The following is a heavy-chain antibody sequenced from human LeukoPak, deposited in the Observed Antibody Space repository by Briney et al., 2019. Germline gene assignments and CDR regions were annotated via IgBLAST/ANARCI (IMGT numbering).Heavy chain of an antibody. Sequence: GGSLRLSCAASGFTVSSNYMSWVRQAPGKGLEWVSVIYSGGSTYYADSVKGRFTISRDNSKNTLYLQMNSLRAEDTAVYYCARVSPEVTLDYWGQGTLVTVSS. CDR2: IYSGGST. CDR3: ARVSPEVTLDY. V-gene: IGHV3-53*01. J-gene: IGHJ4*02. CDR1: GFTVSSNY. D-gene: IGHD2-21*02.